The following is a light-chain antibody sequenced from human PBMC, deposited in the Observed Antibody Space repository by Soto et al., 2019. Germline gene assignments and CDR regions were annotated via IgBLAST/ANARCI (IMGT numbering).Light chain of an antibody. Sequence: EIVLTQSPATLSLSPGERATLSCRASQSVSNSLAWYQHKVGQAPRLLIYDASNRATGIPARFSGSGSGTAYTLTISSLEPEDVAVYYCHQRSNWPLTFGGGTKVEIK. J-gene: IGKJ4*01. CDR2: DAS. V-gene: IGKV3-11*01. CDR3: HQRSNWPLT. CDR1: QSVSNS.